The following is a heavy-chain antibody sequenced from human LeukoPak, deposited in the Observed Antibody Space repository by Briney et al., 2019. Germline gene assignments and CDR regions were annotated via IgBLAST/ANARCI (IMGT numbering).Heavy chain of an antibody. CDR3: AREVSAAAGMGDY. D-gene: IGHD2-2*01. V-gene: IGHV3-23*01. CDR2: ISGSGGST. Sequence: PGGSLRLSCTGSGFTFGDYAMSWVRQAPGKGLEWVSAISGSGGSTYYADSVKGRFTISRDNSKNTLYLQMNSLRAEDTAVYYCAREVSAAAGMGDYWGQGTLVTVSS. J-gene: IGHJ4*02. CDR1: GFTFGDYA.